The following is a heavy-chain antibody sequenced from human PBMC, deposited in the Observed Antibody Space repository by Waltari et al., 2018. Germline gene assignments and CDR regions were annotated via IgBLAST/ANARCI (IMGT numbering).Heavy chain of an antibody. Sequence: EVQLVESGGGLVKPGGSLRLSCAASGFTFSSYSMHWVRQAPGKGLEWVSSISSSSSYIYYADSVKGRFTISRDNAKNSLYLQMNSLRAEDTAVYYCARDFRGSWYFDLWGRGTLVTVSS. J-gene: IGHJ2*01. CDR3: ARDFRGSWYFDL. CDR1: GFTFSSYS. V-gene: IGHV3-21*01. D-gene: IGHD2-15*01. CDR2: ISSSSSYI.